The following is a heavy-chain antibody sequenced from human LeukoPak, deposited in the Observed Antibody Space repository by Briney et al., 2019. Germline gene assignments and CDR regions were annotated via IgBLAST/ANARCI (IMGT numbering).Heavy chain of an antibody. V-gene: IGHV1-69*05. Sequence: ASVKVSCKASGGTFSSYAISWVRQAPGQGLEWMGRIIPIFGTANYAQKFQGRVTITTDESTSTAYMELSSLRSEDTAVYYCAREDYDSSGYYLFDYWGQGTLVTVSS. CDR1: GGTFSSYA. D-gene: IGHD3-22*01. CDR2: IIPIFGTA. J-gene: IGHJ4*02. CDR3: AREDYDSSGYYLFDY.